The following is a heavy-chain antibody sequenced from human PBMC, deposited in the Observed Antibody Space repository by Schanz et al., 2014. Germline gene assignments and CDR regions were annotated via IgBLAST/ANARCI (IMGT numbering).Heavy chain of an antibody. Sequence: QVQLVQSGDEVKKPGASVKVSCKTSGYTFSDYGITWVRQAPGQGLEWVGRIIPVLAIADYAQKFQGRVAITADKTTSTASMELSSLRSEDTAVYYCARGPAQGYSYGHNIGAYYYGMDVWGQGTTVTVSS. V-gene: IGHV1-69*04. J-gene: IGHJ6*02. CDR3: ARGPAQGYSYGHNIGAYYYGMDV. D-gene: IGHD5-18*01. CDR2: IIPVLAIA. CDR1: GYTFSDYG.